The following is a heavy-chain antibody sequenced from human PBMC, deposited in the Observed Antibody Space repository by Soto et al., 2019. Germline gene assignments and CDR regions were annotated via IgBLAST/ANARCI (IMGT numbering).Heavy chain of an antibody. CDR2: IYDSGST. Sequence: PSKTPSLTCTVSDESISSNYCSWIRQPPGKGLEWIGYIYDSGSTNYNPSLKSRVTISEDTSKNQFSLKLTSVTAADTAVYYCARTTFFYDRGGYQAVSDIRGRGSMVT. CDR1: DESISSNY. CDR3: ARTTFFYDRGGYQAVSDI. V-gene: IGHV4-59*12. D-gene: IGHD3-22*01. J-gene: IGHJ3*02.